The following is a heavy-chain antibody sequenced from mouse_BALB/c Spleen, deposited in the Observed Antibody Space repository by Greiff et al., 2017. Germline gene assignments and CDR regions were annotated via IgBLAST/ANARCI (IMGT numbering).Heavy chain of an antibody. CDR3: ARAGYFHYFDY. CDR1: GFNIKDTY. CDR2: IDPANGNT. J-gene: IGHJ2*01. D-gene: IGHD2-3*01. Sequence: VQLKESGAELVKPGASVKLSCTASGFNIKDTYMHWVKQRPEQGLEWIGRIDPANGNTKYDPKFQGKATITADTSSNTAYLQLSSLTSEDTAVYYCARAGYFHYFDYWGQGTTLTVSS. V-gene: IGHV14-3*02.